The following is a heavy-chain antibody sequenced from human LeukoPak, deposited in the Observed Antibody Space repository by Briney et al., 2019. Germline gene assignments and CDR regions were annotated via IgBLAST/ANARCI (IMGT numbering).Heavy chain of an antibody. J-gene: IGHJ4*02. Sequence: GGSLRLSCAASGFTFSSYSMNWVRQAPGKGLEWVSYISSSSSTIYYADSVKGRFTISRDNAKNSLYLQMNSLRAEDTAVYYCARNPPKLSGLVRVNFDYWGQGTLVTVSS. CDR3: ARNPPKLSGLVRVNFDY. CDR1: GFTFSSYS. CDR2: ISSSSSTI. D-gene: IGHD3-10*01. V-gene: IGHV3-48*01.